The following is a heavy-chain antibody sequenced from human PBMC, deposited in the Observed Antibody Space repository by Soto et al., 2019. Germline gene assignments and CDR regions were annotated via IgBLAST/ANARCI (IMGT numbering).Heavy chain of an antibody. CDR1: GYTFTSYG. Sequence: QVHLVQSGAEVKKPGASVKVSCKCSGYTFTSYGITWVRQAPGQGLEWMGWISAHNGNTDYAQKVQGRVTVTRDTSTSTAYMELRSLRSDDTAVYYCAIGRDGDYWGQGALVTVSS. CDR3: AIGRDGDY. D-gene: IGHD6-6*01. CDR2: ISAHNGNT. V-gene: IGHV1-18*01. J-gene: IGHJ4*02.